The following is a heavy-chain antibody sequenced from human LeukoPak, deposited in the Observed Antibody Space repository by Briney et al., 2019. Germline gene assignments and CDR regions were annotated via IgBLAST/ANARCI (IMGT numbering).Heavy chain of an antibody. CDR1: GGSISSYY. CDR3: AREYCSSTSCYKDLFDY. Sequence: SETLSLTCTVSGGSISSYYWSWIRQPAGKGLEWIGRIYTSGSTNYNPSLKSRVTMSVDTSKNQFSLKLSSVTAADTAVYYCAREYCSSTSCYKDLFDYWGRGTLVTVSS. D-gene: IGHD2-2*02. CDR2: IYTSGST. V-gene: IGHV4-4*07. J-gene: IGHJ4*02.